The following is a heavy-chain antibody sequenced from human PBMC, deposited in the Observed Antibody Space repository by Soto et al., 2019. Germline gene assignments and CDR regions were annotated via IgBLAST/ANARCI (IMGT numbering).Heavy chain of an antibody. D-gene: IGHD6-13*01. CDR2: IIPIFGTA. CDR3: ATCIAAAGTVPYYYYGMDV. Sequence: ASVKVSCKASGGTFSSYAISWVRQAPGQGLEWMGGIIPIFGTANYAQKFQGRVTITADESTSTAYMELSSLRSEDTAVYYCATCIAAAGTVPYYYYGMDVWGQGTKVTVSS. CDR1: GGTFSSYA. J-gene: IGHJ6*02. V-gene: IGHV1-69*13.